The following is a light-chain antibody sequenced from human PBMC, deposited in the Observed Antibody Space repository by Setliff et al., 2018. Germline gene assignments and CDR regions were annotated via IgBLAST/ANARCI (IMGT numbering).Light chain of an antibody. Sequence: QSALTRPRSVSGSPGQSVTISCTGASRDVGAYNYVSWYQQHPGKVPKLMIYDVTKRPSGVPDRFSGSKSGNTASLTVSGLQAEDEADYYCCSYTGFSYVFGSGTKVTVL. J-gene: IGLJ1*01. CDR3: CSYTGFSYV. CDR2: DVT. V-gene: IGLV2-11*01. CDR1: SRDVGAYNY.